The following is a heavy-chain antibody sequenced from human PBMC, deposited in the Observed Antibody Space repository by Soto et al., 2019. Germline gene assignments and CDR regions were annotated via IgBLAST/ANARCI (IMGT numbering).Heavy chain of an antibody. CDR3: ARDTGDGTFDF. D-gene: IGHD7-27*01. Sequence: ASVKVSCKASGYTFSSYAMHWVRQAPGQRLEWVGWINAGYGNTKSSQKFQDRVTISRDTSASTAYMELTSLRSEDTAVYYCARDTGDGTFDFWGQGTLVTVSS. CDR2: INAGYGNT. J-gene: IGHJ4*02. V-gene: IGHV1-3*01. CDR1: GYTFSSYA.